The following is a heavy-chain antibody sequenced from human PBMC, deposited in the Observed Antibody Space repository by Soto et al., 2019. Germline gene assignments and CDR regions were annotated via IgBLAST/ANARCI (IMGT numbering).Heavy chain of an antibody. D-gene: IGHD3-22*01. CDR1: GFTFSGYV. J-gene: IGHJ1*01. Sequence: QVQLVESGGGVVQPGESLRVACAASGFTFSGYVMHWVRQAPDKGLEWLALISHEETITNYAASVKGRFTISRDNSXXTLYLQMNSLRTEDTAVYYCAREDKSSGYAGTFQPWGQGTLVTVSS. V-gene: IGHV3-30-3*01. CDR2: ISHEETIT. CDR3: AREDKSSGYAGTFQP.